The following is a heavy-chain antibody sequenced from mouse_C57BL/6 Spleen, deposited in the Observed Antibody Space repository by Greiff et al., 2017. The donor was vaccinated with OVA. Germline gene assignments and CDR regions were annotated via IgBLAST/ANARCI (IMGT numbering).Heavy chain of an antibody. D-gene: IGHD4-1*01. CDR2: ISSGGSYT. CDR1: GFTFSSYG. CDR3: AGGLGRGYAMDY. V-gene: IGHV5-6*02. Sequence: DVMLVESGGDLVKPGGSLKLSCAASGFTFSSYGMSWVRQTPDKRLEWVATISSGGSYTYYPDSVKGRFTISRDNAKNTLYLQMSSLKSEDTAMYYCAGGLGRGYAMDYWGQGTSVTVSS. J-gene: IGHJ4*01.